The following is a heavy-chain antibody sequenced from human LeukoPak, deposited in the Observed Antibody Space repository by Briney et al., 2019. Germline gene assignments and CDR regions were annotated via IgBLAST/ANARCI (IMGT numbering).Heavy chain of an antibody. CDR3: ARVGYYDFWSGPFDY. V-gene: IGHV4-30-2*01. Sequence: PSQTLSLTCAVSGGSISSGGYSWSWIRQLPGKGLEWIGYIYHSGSTYYNPSLKSRVTISVDRSKNQFSLKLSSVTAADTAVYYCARVGYYDFWSGPFDYWGQGTPVTVSS. J-gene: IGHJ4*02. CDR1: GGSISSGGYS. D-gene: IGHD3-3*01. CDR2: IYHSGST.